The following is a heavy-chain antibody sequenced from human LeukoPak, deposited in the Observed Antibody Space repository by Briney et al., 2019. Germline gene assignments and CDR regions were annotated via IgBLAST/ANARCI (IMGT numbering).Heavy chain of an antibody. V-gene: IGHV4-39*01. CDR2: INYSGST. J-gene: IGHJ4*02. CDR3: ARYVVYGSGKYYFDY. D-gene: IGHD3-10*01. CDR1: GGAVSSTTYY. Sequence: PSETLSLTCTVSGGAVSSTTYYWSWIRQPPGKGLEWIASINYSGSTYYNPSLKSRVTISVDTSENQFSLKLSSVTAADTAVYYCARYVVYGSGKYYFDYWGQGTLVTVSS.